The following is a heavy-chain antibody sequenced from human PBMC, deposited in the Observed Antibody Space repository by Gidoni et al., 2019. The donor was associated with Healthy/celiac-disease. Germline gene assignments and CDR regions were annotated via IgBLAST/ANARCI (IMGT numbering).Heavy chain of an antibody. D-gene: IGHD6-13*01. Sequence: EVQLVQYGAEVKKPGDALKISCKGAGYSFHSYWIGWVRQMPGKGLEWMGIIYPGDSDTRYSPSFQGQVTISADKSISTAYLQWSSLKASDTAMYYCARQTGGIPAAAGSSFDYWGQGTLVTVSS. CDR2: IYPGDSDT. CDR3: ARQTGGIPAAAGSSFDY. V-gene: IGHV5-51*01. J-gene: IGHJ4*02. CDR1: GYSFHSYW.